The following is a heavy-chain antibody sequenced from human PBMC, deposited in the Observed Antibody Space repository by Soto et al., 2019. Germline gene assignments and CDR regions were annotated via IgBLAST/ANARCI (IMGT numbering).Heavy chain of an antibody. CDR2: INSDGSST. Sequence: GGSLRLSCAASGFTFSSYWMHWVRQAPGKGLVWVSRINSDGSSTSYADSVKGRFTISRDNAKNTLYLQMNSLRAEDTAVYYCARGSYCSGGSCYSTYYYYYGMDVWGQGTTVTVSS. D-gene: IGHD2-15*01. CDR1: GFTFSSYW. J-gene: IGHJ6*02. CDR3: ARGSYCSGGSCYSTYYYYYGMDV. V-gene: IGHV3-74*01.